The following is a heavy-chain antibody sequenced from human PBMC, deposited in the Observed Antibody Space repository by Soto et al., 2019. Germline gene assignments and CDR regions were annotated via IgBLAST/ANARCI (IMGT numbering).Heavy chain of an antibody. V-gene: IGHV3-30*18. CDR3: AKDNRRYSGVPLDAFDI. D-gene: IGHD5-12*01. J-gene: IGHJ3*02. CDR1: GFTFSSYG. CDR2: ISYDGSNK. Sequence: LSCAASGFTFSSYGMHWVRQARGKGLEWVAVISYDGSNKYYADSVKGRFTISRDNSKNTLYLQMNSLRAEDTAVYYCAKDNRRYSGVPLDAFDICGQVPMVTLSS.